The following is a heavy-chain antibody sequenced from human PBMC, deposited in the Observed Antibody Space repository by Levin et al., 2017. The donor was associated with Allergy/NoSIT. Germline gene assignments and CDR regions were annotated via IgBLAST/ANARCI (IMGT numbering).Heavy chain of an antibody. CDR3: ARQMDGDIVVVPAAMRSAFDI. D-gene: IGHD2-2*01. Sequence: GESLKISCKGSGYSFTSYWISWVRQMPGKGLEWMGRIDPSDSYTNYSPSFQGHVTISADKSISTAYLQWSSLKASDTAMYYCARQMDGDIVVVPAAMRSAFDIWGQGTMVTVSS. J-gene: IGHJ3*02. V-gene: IGHV5-10-1*01. CDR2: IDPSDSYT. CDR1: GYSFTSYW.